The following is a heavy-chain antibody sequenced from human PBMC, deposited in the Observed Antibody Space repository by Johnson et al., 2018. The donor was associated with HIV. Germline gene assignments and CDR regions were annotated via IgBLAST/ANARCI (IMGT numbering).Heavy chain of an antibody. CDR3: ASIDAFDI. Sequence: QVQLVESGGGVVQPGRSLRLSCAASGFTFSSYGMHWVRQAPGKGMDWVAFISYDGSNKYYADSVKGRFTISRDNSKNTLYLQMNSLRAEDTAVYYCASIDAFDIWGQGTMVTVSS. CDR2: ISYDGSNK. CDR1: GFTFSSYG. J-gene: IGHJ3*02. V-gene: IGHV3-30*03.